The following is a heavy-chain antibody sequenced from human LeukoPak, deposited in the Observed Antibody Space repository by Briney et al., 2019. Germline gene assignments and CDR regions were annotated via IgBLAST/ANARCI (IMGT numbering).Heavy chain of an antibody. CDR3: ARSHPDAFDI. Sequence: GGSLRLSCAASGFTFSSYSMNWVRQAPGKGLEWVSSISSSSSYIYYADSVKGRFTISRDKAKNSLYLQMNSLRAEDTAVYYCARSHPDAFDIWGQGTMVTVSS. J-gene: IGHJ3*02. CDR2: ISSSSSYI. V-gene: IGHV3-21*01. CDR1: GFTFSSYS.